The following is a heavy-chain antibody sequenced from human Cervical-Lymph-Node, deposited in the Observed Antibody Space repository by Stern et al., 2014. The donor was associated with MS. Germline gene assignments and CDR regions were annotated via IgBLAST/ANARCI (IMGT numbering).Heavy chain of an antibody. D-gene: IGHD4-11*01. CDR2: ISTTGGNT. CDR3: AKIVGRRLQWIGGHFDY. V-gene: IGHV3-23*04. CDR1: GFTFNNFD. Sequence: EVQLVESGGGLVQPGGALRLPRAALGFTFNNFDMSWVRQAPGKGLEWVSGISTTGGNTFYADSVKGRFTISRDNSKNTLYLQMDSLRAEDTAIYYCAKIVGRRLQWIGGHFDYWGQGTLVTVSS. J-gene: IGHJ4*02.